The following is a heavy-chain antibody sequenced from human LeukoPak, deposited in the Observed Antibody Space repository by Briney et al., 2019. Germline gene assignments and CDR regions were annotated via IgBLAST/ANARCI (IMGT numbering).Heavy chain of an antibody. Sequence: SETLSLTCTVSGGSISSYYWSWIRQPPGKGLEWIGYMYYSGSTNYNPSLKSRVTISVDTSKNQFSLKLSSVTAADTAVYYCARHIYYDSSSCYGHRYVFDIWGQGTMVTVSS. CDR2: MYYSGST. CDR1: GGSISSYY. D-gene: IGHD3-22*01. CDR3: ARHIYYDSSSCYGHRYVFDI. J-gene: IGHJ3*02. V-gene: IGHV4-59*08.